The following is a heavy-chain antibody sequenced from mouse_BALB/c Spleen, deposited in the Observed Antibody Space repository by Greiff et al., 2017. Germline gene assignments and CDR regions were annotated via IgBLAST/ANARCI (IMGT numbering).Heavy chain of an antibody. Sequence: VMLVESGPGLVAPSQSLSITCTVSGFSLTGYGVNWVRQPPGKGLEWLGMIWGDGSTDYNSALKSRLSISKDNSKSQVFLKMNSLQTDDTARYYCARDLIYYYGSSYGGAMDYWGQGTSVTVSS. CDR1: GFSLTGYG. CDR3: ARDLIYYYGSSYGGAMDY. D-gene: IGHD1-1*01. J-gene: IGHJ4*01. CDR2: IWGDGST. V-gene: IGHV2-6-7*01.